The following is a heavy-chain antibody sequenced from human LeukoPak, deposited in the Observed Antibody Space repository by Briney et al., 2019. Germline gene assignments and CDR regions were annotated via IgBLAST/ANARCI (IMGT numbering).Heavy chain of an antibody. CDR1: GGSIGSSSYF. CDR2: IYSSGNT. CDR3: ARMATSGPVFYYYYYMDV. D-gene: IGHD5-24*01. V-gene: IGHV4-39*01. Sequence: SETLSLTCTVSGGSIGSSSYFWGWIRQPPGKGLEWIGSIYSSGNTYYNPSLKSRVTMSVDTSKNQFSLKLSSVTAADTAVYYCARMATSGPVFYYYYYMDVWGKGATVTVS. J-gene: IGHJ6*03.